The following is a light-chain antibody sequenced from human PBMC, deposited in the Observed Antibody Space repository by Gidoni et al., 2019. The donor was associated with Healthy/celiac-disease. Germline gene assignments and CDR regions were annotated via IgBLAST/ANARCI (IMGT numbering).Light chain of an antibody. CDR1: QSISSY. J-gene: IGKJ5*01. CDR3: QQSYSTPIT. CDR2: AAS. Sequence: DTQITQSPSSLSASVGDRDTITCRASQSISSYLNWYQQKPGKAPKLLIYAASSLQSGVPSRFSGSGSGTDFTLTISSLQPEDFATYYCQQSYSTPITFGQGTRLEIK. V-gene: IGKV1-39*01.